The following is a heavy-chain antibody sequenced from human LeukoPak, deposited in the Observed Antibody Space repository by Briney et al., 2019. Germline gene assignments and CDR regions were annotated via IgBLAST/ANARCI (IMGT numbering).Heavy chain of an antibody. J-gene: IGHJ6*03. CDR1: GFTFSSYA. D-gene: IGHD5-18*01. Sequence: GGSLRLSCAASGFTFSSYAMYWVRQAPGKGLEHVSAISSNGVSTYYANSVKGRFTISRDNSKNTLYLQMGSLRAEDMAMYYCARVGRYSSGSVYYYYMDVWGKGTTVTVSS. CDR2: ISSNGVST. CDR3: ARVGRYSSGSVYYYYMDV. V-gene: IGHV3-64*01.